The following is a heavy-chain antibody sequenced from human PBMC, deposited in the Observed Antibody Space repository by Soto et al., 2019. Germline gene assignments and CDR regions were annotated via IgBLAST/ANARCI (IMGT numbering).Heavy chain of an antibody. V-gene: IGHV3-48*02. Sequence: GGSLRLSCAASGFTFSSYAMNWVRQAPGKGLEWVSYISSSSSTIYYADSVKGRFTISRDNAKNSLYLQMNSLRDEDTAVYYCARVAYCGGDCYHPDYWGQGTLVTVSS. CDR1: GFTFSSYA. CDR2: ISSSSSTI. CDR3: ARVAYCGGDCYHPDY. J-gene: IGHJ4*02. D-gene: IGHD2-21*02.